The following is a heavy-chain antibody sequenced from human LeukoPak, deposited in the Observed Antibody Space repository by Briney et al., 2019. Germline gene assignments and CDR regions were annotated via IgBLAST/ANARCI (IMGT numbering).Heavy chain of an antibody. CDR2: IYPGDSDT. J-gene: IGHJ4*02. D-gene: IGHD5-12*01. Sequence: GESLKISCKGSGYSFTRNWIGWVRQMPGKGLEWMGIIYPGDSDTRYSPSFQGQVTISAAKSISTAYLQWSTLKASDTAMYYCARLYSGYDSYFDYWGQGTLVTVSS. CDR1: GYSFTRNW. V-gene: IGHV5-51*01. CDR3: ARLYSGYDSYFDY.